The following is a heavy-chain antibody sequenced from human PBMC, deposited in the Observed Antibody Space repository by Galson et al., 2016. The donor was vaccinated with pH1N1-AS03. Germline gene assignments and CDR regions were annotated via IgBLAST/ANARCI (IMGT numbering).Heavy chain of an antibody. D-gene: IGHD4-17*01. J-gene: IGHJ5*02. Sequence: SETLSLTCTVSGGSISSSSYYWGWIRQPPGKGLEWIGSIYYSGSTYYNPSLKSRVTISVDTSKNQFSLKLSSVTAADTAVYYCARRVYGDYVNGFDPWGQGPLVTVPS. V-gene: IGHV4-39*01. CDR1: GGSISSSSYY. CDR2: IYYSGST. CDR3: ARRVYGDYVNGFDP.